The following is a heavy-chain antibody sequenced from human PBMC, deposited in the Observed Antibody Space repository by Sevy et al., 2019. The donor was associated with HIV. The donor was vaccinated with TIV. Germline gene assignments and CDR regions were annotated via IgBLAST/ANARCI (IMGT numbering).Heavy chain of an antibody. CDR1: GYTFTGYY. CDR2: INPNSGGT. V-gene: IGHV1-2*02. Sequence: ASVKVSCKASGYTFTGYYMHWVRQAPGQGLEWMGWINPNSGGTNYAQKFQGRVTMTRDTSISTAYMELGRLRSDDTAVYYCARDLGLRPMYYDFWSGYTYGMDVWGQGTTVTVSS. D-gene: IGHD3-3*01. J-gene: IGHJ6*02. CDR3: ARDLGLRPMYYDFWSGYTYGMDV.